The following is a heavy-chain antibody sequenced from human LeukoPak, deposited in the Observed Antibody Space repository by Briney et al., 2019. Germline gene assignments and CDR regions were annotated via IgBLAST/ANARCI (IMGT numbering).Heavy chain of an antibody. CDR1: GGSINSYS. Sequence: SETLSLTCTVSGGSINSYSWSWIRQPPGKGLEWIGYIYYGGSTTYNPSLKSRVTMSLDTSKKQFSLKLSSVTAADTAVNYCVRCDFGSGSYYSYFDYWGQGTLVTVSS. V-gene: IGHV4-59*01. CDR2: IYYGGST. CDR3: VRCDFGSGSYYSYFDY. J-gene: IGHJ4*02. D-gene: IGHD3-10*01.